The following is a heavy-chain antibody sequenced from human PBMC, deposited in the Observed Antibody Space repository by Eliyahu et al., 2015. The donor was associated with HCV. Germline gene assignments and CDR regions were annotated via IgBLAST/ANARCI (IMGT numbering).Heavy chain of an antibody. CDR1: GXSXXSYG. Sequence: QVQLVESGGGVVQPGKSLRLSXAASGXSXXSYGXNWXRQAPGKGLEWVAIIWYDGGKKFYADSVKGRFTISRDNSNNTLYLHMNSLRVEDTAKYYCARAATEDYYDDSGHSTYWYFDLWGRGTQVTVSS. V-gene: IGHV3-33*01. CDR2: IWYDGGKK. CDR3: ARAATEDYYDDSGHSTYWYFDL. J-gene: IGHJ2*01. D-gene: IGHD3-22*01.